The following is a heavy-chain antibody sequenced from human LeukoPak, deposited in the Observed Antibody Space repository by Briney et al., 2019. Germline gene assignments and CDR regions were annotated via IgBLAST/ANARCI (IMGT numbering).Heavy chain of an antibody. CDR3: ARDRYYYDSSGYYYGGYFDY. D-gene: IGHD3-22*01. CDR2: IIPIFGTA. Sequence: AASVKVSCKASGGTFSSYAISWVRQAPGQGLEWMGGIIPIFGTANYAQKSQGRVTITADESTSTAYMELSSLRSEDTAVYYCARDRYYYDSSGYYYGGYFDYWGQGTLVTVSS. J-gene: IGHJ4*02. CDR1: GGTFSSYA. V-gene: IGHV1-69*13.